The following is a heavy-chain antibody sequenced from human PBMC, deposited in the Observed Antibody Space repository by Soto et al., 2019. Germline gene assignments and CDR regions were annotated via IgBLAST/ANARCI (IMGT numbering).Heavy chain of an antibody. CDR1: GYTFTGYY. D-gene: IGHD2-15*01. CDR3: ARGIRTGGSGGSYYYYYGMDV. Sequence: ASVKVSCKASGYTFTGYYMHWVRQAPGQGLEWMGWINPNSGGTNYAQKFQGWVTMTRDTSISTAYMELSRLRSDDTAVYYCARGIRTGGSGGSYYYYYGMDVWGQGTTVTVSS. J-gene: IGHJ6*02. CDR2: INPNSGGT. V-gene: IGHV1-2*04.